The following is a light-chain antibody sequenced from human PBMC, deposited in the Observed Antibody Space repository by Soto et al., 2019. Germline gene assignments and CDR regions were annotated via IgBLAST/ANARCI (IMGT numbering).Light chain of an antibody. V-gene: IGLV4-69*01. J-gene: IGLJ3*02. CDR2: INYDGTH. CDR1: SGYSTYA. Sequence: QSVLTQSPSASASLGASVKLTCTLSSGYSTYAIAWHQQQSEKGPRFLMKINYDGTHSKGDGFFDRFSGSSSGAERHLTISSLQAEDEAEYYCQSLGTGIQVFGGGTKLTVL. CDR3: QSLGTGIQV.